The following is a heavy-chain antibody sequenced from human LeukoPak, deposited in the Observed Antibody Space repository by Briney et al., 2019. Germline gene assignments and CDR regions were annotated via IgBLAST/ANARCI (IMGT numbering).Heavy chain of an antibody. Sequence: ASVKVSCKASGYTFTSYYMHWVRQAPGQGLEWMGIINPSGGSTSYAQKFQGRVTMTRDTSTSTVYMELSSLRSEDTAVYYCARDRAYYYDSRGYYYYYYMDVWGKGTTVTVSS. CDR2: INPSGGST. V-gene: IGHV1-46*01. D-gene: IGHD3-22*01. CDR3: ARDRAYYYDSRGYYYYYYMDV. J-gene: IGHJ6*03. CDR1: GYTFTSYY.